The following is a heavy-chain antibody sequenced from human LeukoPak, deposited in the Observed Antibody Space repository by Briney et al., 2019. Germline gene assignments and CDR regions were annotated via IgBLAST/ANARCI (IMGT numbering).Heavy chain of an antibody. Sequence: GGSLRLSCAASGFTFSSYSMNWVRQAPGKGLEWVSSISSSSSYIYYADSVKGRFTISRDNAKNSLYLQMNSLRSEDTAVYYCARADLVGSCLHWGQGTLVTVSS. CDR3: ARADLVGSCLH. CDR2: ISSSSSYI. CDR1: GFTFSSYS. J-gene: IGHJ4*02. V-gene: IGHV3-21*01. D-gene: IGHD2-15*01.